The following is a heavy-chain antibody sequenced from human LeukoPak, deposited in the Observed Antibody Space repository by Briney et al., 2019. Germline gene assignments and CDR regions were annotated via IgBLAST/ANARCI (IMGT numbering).Heavy chain of an antibody. D-gene: IGHD2-8*01. CDR3: ANGNRCTSPNCLGYYYFYMDV. J-gene: IGHJ6*03. CDR1: GFTFSTYA. CDR2: FSGSGGTT. V-gene: IGHV3-23*01. Sequence: PGGSLRLSCVASGFTFSTYAMSWVRQAPGKGLEWVSGFSGSGGTTYYADSVKGRFTISRDNSKNTLYLQMNSLRVEDTAVYYCANGNRCTSPNCLGYYYFYMDVWGKGTTVTVSS.